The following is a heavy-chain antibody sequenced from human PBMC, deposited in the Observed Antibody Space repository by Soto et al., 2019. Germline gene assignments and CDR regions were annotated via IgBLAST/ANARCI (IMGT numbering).Heavy chain of an antibody. D-gene: IGHD4-17*01. CDR1: GFTFSSYA. J-gene: IGHJ4*02. Sequence: PGGSLRLSCAASGFTFSSYAMSWVRQAPGKGLEWVSSISGSGGSTYYADSVKGRFTISRDNSKNTLYLQMNSLRAEDTAVYYCEYTLGTYGEKDYWGQGTLVTVSS. V-gene: IGHV3-23*01. CDR3: EYTLGTYGEKDY. CDR2: ISGSGGST.